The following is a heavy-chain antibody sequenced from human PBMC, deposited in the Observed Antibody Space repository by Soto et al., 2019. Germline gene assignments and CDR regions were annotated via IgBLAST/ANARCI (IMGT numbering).Heavy chain of an antibody. CDR2: IRGKIYGGTT. Sequence: GGSLRLSCTASGFSFGDYAMSWFRQAPGKGLEWVGFIRGKIYGGTTEDAASVKGRITISRDDSKSIAYLQMNSLKTEDTAVYYCARQGTGYFFPNWFDPWGQGTLVTAPQ. CDR3: ARQGTGYFFPNWFDP. V-gene: IGHV3-49*03. J-gene: IGHJ5*02. CDR1: GFSFGDYA. D-gene: IGHD3-9*01.